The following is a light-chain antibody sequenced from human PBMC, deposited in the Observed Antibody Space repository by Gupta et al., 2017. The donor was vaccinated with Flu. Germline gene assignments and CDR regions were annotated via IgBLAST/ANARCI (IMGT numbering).Light chain of an antibody. CDR3: QQYDNWTYT. CDR2: DAV. CDR1: QVISNH. J-gene: IGKJ2*01. Sequence: PASLSVSAGERATISCRASQVISNHLNWYQQKPGQGPRLLMYDAVNWDDGVPPRFSGSGSGTDFTLTISSLQSEDIAVYYCQQYDNWTYTFGQGTKVEIK. V-gene: IGKV3-15*01.